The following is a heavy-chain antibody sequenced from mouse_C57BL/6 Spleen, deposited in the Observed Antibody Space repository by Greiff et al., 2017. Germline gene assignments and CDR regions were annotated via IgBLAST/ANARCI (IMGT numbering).Heavy chain of an antibody. V-gene: IGHV1-61*01. J-gene: IGHJ4*01. CDR2: IYPSDSET. CDR3: ARNGYDHAMDY. CDR1: GYTFTSYW. D-gene: IGHD2-2*01. Sequence: QVQLKQPGAELVRPGSSVKLSCKASGYTFTSYWMDWVKQRPGQGLEWIGNIYPSDSETHYNQKFKDKATLTVDKSSSTAYMQLSRLTSEDSAVYYCARNGYDHAMDYWGQGTSVTVSS.